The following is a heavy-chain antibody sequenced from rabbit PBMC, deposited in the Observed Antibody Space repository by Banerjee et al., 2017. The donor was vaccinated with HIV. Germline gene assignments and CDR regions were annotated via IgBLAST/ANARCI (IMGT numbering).Heavy chain of an antibody. J-gene: IGHJ4*01. CDR2: IYTGSGST. V-gene: IGHV1S45*01. Sequence: QEQLEESGGGLVKPEGSLTLTCTASGFSFSSSYYMWWVRQAPGKGLELIACIYTGSGSTWYASWVNGRFTISKTSSTTVTLQMTSLTAADTATYFCARSAGGSTSDYYFNVWGPGTLVTV. CDR3: ARSAGGSTSDYYFNV. CDR1: GFSFSSSYY. D-gene: IGHD8-1*01.